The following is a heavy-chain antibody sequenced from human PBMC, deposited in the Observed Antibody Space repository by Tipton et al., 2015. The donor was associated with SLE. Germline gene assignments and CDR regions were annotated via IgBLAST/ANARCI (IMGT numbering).Heavy chain of an antibody. CDR3: AREYQGRFYVNGAFDV. Sequence: SLRLSCAASGFTFGNNWMTWVRQAPGKGLEWVATIREDGNAEYYLDSVRGRFTISSDTAKNSLYLQMNNLRVEETAVYYCAREYQGRFYVNGAFDVWGQGTMVTVSS. V-gene: IGHV3-7*01. D-gene: IGHD1-26*01. CDR2: IREDGNAE. J-gene: IGHJ3*01. CDR1: GFTFGNNW.